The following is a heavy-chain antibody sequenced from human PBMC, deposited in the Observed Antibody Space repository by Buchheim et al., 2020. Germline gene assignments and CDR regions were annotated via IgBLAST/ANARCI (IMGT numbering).Heavy chain of an antibody. CDR3: ARTDCGTTHCKHLQY. D-gene: IGHD2-21*01. Sequence: HVQLVESGGGVVQPGRSLRLSCAASGFTFSTYAMHWVRQAPGKGLEWLAVISDDGTNNYYTDAVKGRFTISRDNSKNTVYLQVDSLTTEDTAAYYCARTDCGTTHCKHLQYWGLGTL. CDR1: GFTFSTYA. V-gene: IGHV3-30*03. J-gene: IGHJ4*02. CDR2: ISDDGTNN.